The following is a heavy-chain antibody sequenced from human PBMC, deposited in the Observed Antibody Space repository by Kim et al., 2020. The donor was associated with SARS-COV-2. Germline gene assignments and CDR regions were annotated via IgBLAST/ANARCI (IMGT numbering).Heavy chain of an antibody. J-gene: IGHJ2*01. V-gene: IGHV3-43D*03. D-gene: IGHD1-26*01. Sequence: DSVKGRFTISRDNSKNSLYLQMNSLRAEDTALYYCAKDIIPSGSRAGYFDLWGRGTLVTVSS. CDR3: AKDIIPSGSRAGYFDL.